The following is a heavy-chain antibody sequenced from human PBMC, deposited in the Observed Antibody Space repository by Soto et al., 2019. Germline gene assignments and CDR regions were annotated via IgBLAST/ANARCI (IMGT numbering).Heavy chain of an antibody. CDR2: IWYDGSNK. V-gene: IGHV3-33*01. Sequence: PGGSLRLSCAASGFTFSSYGMHWVRQAPGKGLEWVAVIWYDGSNKYYADSVKGRFTISRDNSKNTLYLQMNSLRAEDTAVYYCARMYSSGWFLDYWGQGTLVTVSS. D-gene: IGHD6-19*01. J-gene: IGHJ4*02. CDR3: ARMYSSGWFLDY. CDR1: GFTFSSYG.